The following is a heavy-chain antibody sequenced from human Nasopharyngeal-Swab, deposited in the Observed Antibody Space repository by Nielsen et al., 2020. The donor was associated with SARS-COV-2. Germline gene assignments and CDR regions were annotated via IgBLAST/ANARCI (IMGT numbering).Heavy chain of an antibody. CDR2: IKSDGSTT. Sequence: GESLKISCAASGFTFSSYWMHWVRQAPGKGLVWVSRIKSDGSTTNYADSVKGRFTISRDNSKNTLYLQMNSLRAEDTAVYYCAKESRRLLWFGEARGYWGQGTLVTVSS. CDR1: GFTFSSYW. V-gene: IGHV3-74*01. J-gene: IGHJ4*02. D-gene: IGHD3-10*01. CDR3: AKESRRLLWFGEARGY.